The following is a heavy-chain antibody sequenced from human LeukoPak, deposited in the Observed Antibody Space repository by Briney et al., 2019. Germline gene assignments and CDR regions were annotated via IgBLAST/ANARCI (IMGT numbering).Heavy chain of an antibody. D-gene: IGHD6-13*01. V-gene: IGHV1-18*01. CDR1: GYSFTNCG. CDR2: ITSFNGIA. J-gene: IGHJ4*02. Sequence: ASGKLSSKASGYSFTNCGISWVWHAPGQGVGWMWWITSFNGIAKFAPHLQDRITLTTEASTSTAYMELRSLRSDDTAVYYCARDEKSAAAGSAYYLDSWGQGTLVTVSS. CDR3: ARDEKSAAAGSAYYLDS.